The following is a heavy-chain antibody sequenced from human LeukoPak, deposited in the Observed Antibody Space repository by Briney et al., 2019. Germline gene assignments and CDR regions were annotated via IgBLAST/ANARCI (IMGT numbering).Heavy chain of an antibody. V-gene: IGHV4-59*01. J-gene: IGHJ4*02. CDR3: ASYDYGDYVYYY. D-gene: IGHD4-17*01. CDR1: GGSISSYY. CDR2: IYYSGST. Sequence: SETLSLTCPVSGGSISSYYWSWIRQPPGKGLEWIGYIYYSGSTNYNPSLKSRVTISVDTSKNQFSLKLSSVTAADTAVYYCASYDYGDYVYYYWGQGTLVTVSS.